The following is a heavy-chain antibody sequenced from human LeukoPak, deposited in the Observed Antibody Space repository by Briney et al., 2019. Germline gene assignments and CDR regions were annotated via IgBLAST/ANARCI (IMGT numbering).Heavy chain of an antibody. D-gene: IGHD1-26*01. Sequence: SETLSLTCTVSGGSVSSGSYYWSWIRQPPGKGLEWIGYIYYSGSTDYNPSLKSRVTISVDTSKNQSSLKLSSVTAAVTAVYYCARESLSGSCFDYWGQGTLVTVSS. CDR3: ARESLSGSCFDY. V-gene: IGHV4-61*01. CDR2: IYYSGST. J-gene: IGHJ4*02. CDR1: GGSVSSGSYY.